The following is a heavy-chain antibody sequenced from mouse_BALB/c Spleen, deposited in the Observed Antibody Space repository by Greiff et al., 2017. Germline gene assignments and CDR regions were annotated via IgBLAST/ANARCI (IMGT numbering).Heavy chain of an antibody. CDR1: GFTFSSYA. CDR2: ISSGGST. D-gene: IGHD1-2*01. J-gene: IGHJ1*01. V-gene: IGHV5-6-5*01. CDR3: ARRVLRHFDG. Sequence: EVQLVESGGGLVKPGGSLKLSCAASGFTFSSYAMAWVRQTPEKRLEWVASISSGGSTYYPDSVKGRYTISRDNARTSRYLQMSSLRSEDTAMYYWARRVLRHFDGWGAGTTVTVAS.